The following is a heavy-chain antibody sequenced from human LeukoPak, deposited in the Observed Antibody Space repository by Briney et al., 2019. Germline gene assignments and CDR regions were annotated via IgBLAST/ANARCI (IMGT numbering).Heavy chain of an antibody. CDR2: MSYDGSNK. D-gene: IGHD5-12*01. Sequence: GRSLRLSCATSGFTFSSYAMHWVRQAPGKGLEWVAVMSYDGSNKYYADSVKGRFTISRDNSKNTLYLQMNSLRAEDTAVYYCARGIVATISPFDYWGQGTLVTVSS. CDR1: GFTFSSYA. V-gene: IGHV3-30-3*01. CDR3: ARGIVATISPFDY. J-gene: IGHJ4*02.